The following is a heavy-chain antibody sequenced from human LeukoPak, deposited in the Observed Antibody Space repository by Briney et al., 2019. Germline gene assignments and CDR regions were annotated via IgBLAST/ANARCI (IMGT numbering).Heavy chain of an antibody. Sequence: GGSLRLSCAASGFTFSNYGMHWVRQAPGKGLEWVAFIRYDGSNKYYADSVKGRLTISRDNAKNTLYMQMNSLRAEDTAVYYCAKAGVVVPGAYFDYWGQGTLVTVSS. V-gene: IGHV3-30*02. D-gene: IGHD2-2*01. J-gene: IGHJ4*02. CDR2: IRYDGSNK. CDR3: AKAGVVVPGAYFDY. CDR1: GFTFSNYG.